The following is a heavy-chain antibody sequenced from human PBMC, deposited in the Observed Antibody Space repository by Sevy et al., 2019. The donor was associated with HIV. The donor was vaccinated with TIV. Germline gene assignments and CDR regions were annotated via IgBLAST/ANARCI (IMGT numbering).Heavy chain of an antibody. D-gene: IGHD2-15*01. CDR2: IKSKTDGGTT. V-gene: IGHV3-15*01. CDR3: ATVPVQYVSKWLLRFDP. J-gene: IGHJ5*02. Sequence: GGSLRLSCVASGFTFSNVWMTWVRQAPGKGLEWVGRIKSKTDGGTTDYAAPVKGRFTVSRDDSKNTLYLQMNSLKTEDTAVYYCATVPVQYVSKWLLRFDPWGQGTLVTVSS. CDR1: GFTFSNVW.